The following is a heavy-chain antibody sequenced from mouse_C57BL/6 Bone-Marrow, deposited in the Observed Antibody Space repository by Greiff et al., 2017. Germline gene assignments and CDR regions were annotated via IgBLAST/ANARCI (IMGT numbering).Heavy chain of an antibody. J-gene: IGHJ3*01. CDR2: IYPGSGST. CDR3: ARRLYYGNYVGFAY. D-gene: IGHD2-1*01. V-gene: IGHV1-55*01. Sequence: VKLQQPGAELVKPGASVKMSCKASGYTFTSYWITWVKQRPGQGLEWIGDIYPGSGSTNYNEKFKSKATLTVDTSSSTAYMQLSSLTSEDSAVYYCARRLYYGNYVGFAYWGQGTLVTVSA. CDR1: GYTFTSYW.